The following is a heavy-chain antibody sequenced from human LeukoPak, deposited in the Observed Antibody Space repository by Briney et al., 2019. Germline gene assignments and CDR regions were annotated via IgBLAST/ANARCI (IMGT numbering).Heavy chain of an antibody. CDR3: ARIAMGSEWQIDY. D-gene: IGHD6-19*01. V-gene: IGHV3-74*01. J-gene: IGHJ4*02. Sequence: PGGSLRLSCAASAFTFSRYWMHWVRQARGKGLVWVSRINSGGSSTSCADSVKGRFTISRDNAKNALYLQMNSLRAEDTAVYYCARIAMGSEWQIDYWGQGNLVTVSS. CDR2: INSGGSST. CDR1: AFTFSRYW.